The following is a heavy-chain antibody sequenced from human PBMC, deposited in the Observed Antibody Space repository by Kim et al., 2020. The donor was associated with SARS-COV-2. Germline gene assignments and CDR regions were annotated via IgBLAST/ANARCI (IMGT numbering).Heavy chain of an antibody. D-gene: IGHD2-2*01. J-gene: IGHJ4*02. CDR3: VGQYYSSTSCYPYLDY. Sequence: GGSLRLSCAASGLSFSGYEMNWVHQPPGKGLEWVSYISSSGSTIYYADSVKGRFTISRDNAKNSLYLQMNSLRAEDTAVYYCVGQYYSSTSCYPYLDYWGQGTLVTVSS. CDR1: GLSFSGYE. V-gene: IGHV3-48*03. CDR2: ISSSGSTI.